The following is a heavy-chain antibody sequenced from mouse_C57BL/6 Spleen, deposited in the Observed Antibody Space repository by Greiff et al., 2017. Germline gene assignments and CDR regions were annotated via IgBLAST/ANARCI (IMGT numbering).Heavy chain of an antibody. J-gene: IGHJ2*01. CDR2: IDPSDSET. CDR1: GYTFTSYW. V-gene: IGHV1-52*01. CDR3: EYDSSRGGYFDY. Sequence: QVQLQQPGAELVRPGSSVKLSCKASGYTFTSYWMHWVKQRPIQGLEWIGNIDPSDSETHYNQKFKDKATVTVDKSSSTAYMQLSSLTSEDSAVYSCEYDSSRGGYFDYWGQGTTLTVSS. D-gene: IGHD1-1*01.